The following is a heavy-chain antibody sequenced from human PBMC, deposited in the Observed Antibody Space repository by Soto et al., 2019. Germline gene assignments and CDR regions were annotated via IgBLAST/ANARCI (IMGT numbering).Heavy chain of an antibody. CDR3: ARDGYYDRSGYLRDFDY. Sequence: EVQLVESGGGLVQPGGSLRLSCAASGFTFSSYSMNWVRQAPGKGLEWVSYISSSSSTIYYADSVKGRFTISRDNAKNSLYLQMNSLRAEDTAVYYCARDGYYDRSGYLRDFDYWGQGTLVTVSS. J-gene: IGHJ4*02. D-gene: IGHD3-22*01. CDR2: ISSSSSTI. CDR1: GFTFSSYS. V-gene: IGHV3-48*01.